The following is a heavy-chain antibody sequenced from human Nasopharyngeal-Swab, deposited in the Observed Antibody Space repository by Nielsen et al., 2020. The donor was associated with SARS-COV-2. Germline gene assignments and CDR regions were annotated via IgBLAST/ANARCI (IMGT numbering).Heavy chain of an antibody. D-gene: IGHD6-13*01. CDR2: IYTSGST. V-gene: IGHV4-4*07. Sequence: SETLSLTCTVSGGSISSYYWSWIRQPAGKGLEWIGRIYTSGSTNYNPSLKSRVTMSVDTSKNQFSLKLSTVTAADTAVYYCARDKGAASSSWYDYYYYGMDVWGQGTTVTVSS. CDR3: ARDKGAASSSWYDYYYYGMDV. CDR1: GGSISSYY. J-gene: IGHJ6*02.